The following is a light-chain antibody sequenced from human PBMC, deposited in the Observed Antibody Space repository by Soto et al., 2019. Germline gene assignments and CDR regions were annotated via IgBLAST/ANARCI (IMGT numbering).Light chain of an antibody. CDR2: GAS. CDR1: QSVSSK. CDR3: QQYNNWPRN. V-gene: IGKV3-15*01. J-gene: IGKJ2*01. Sequence: EIVMTQSPATLSVSPGERATLSCRASQSVSSKLAWYQQKPGQAPRLLINGASTRATGIPARFSGSGSGTEFTLTISSLQSEDFEVYYCQQYNNWPRNFGQGTKLEIK.